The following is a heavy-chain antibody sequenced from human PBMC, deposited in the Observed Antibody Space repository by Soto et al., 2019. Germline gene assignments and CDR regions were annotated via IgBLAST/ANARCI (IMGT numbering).Heavy chain of an antibody. CDR3: ASLTTVTPSYYYYTMDV. V-gene: IGHV3-48*03. CDR1: EFTFSSYE. CDR2: ISSSGSTI. Sequence: WGSLRLSCVASEFTFSSYEINWVRQAPGKGLEWVSYISSSGSTIYYADSVKGRFTVPRDNAKNSLYLQMNSLRAEDTAVYYCASLTTVTPSYYYYTMDVWGQGTTVTVS. J-gene: IGHJ6*02. D-gene: IGHD4-17*01.